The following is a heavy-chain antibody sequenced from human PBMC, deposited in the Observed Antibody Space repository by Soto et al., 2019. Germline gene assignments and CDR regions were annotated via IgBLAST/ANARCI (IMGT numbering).Heavy chain of an antibody. J-gene: IGHJ6*02. CDR2: AYYSGST. D-gene: IGHD2-21*01. CDR1: GSSIITSYY. Sequence: LSLTCSVSGSSIITSYYWGWIRQSPEKGLEWIGSAYYSGSTYYNPSLKSRVTIFVDTSKSQFSLMLGSVTAADTAVYHCARHDWARFYGMDVWGQGTTVTVSS. V-gene: IGHV4-39*01. CDR3: ARHDWARFYGMDV.